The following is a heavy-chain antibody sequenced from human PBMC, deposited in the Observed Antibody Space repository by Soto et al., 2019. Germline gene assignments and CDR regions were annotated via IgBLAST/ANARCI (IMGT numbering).Heavy chain of an antibody. J-gene: IGHJ6*02. Sequence: EVQLLESGGRLVKPGGSLRLSCAASGFTFSTYAMSWVRQAPGKGLEWVSSLSTSGDITYYADSVKGRFTISRDNCKNTLLLQMSSPRAEDTDLYYCAGGDIGGWGSPASHYYSGRDVWGQGTTVTVSS. CDR2: LSTSGDIT. CDR3: AGGDIGGWGSPASHYYSGRDV. CDR1: GFTFSTYA. V-gene: IGHV3-23*01. D-gene: IGHD2-15*01.